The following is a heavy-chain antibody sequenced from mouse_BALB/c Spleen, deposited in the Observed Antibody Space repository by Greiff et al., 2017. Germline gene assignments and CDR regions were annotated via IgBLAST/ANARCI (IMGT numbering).Heavy chain of an antibody. V-gene: IGHV1-63*02. CDR1: GYTFTNYW. CDR2: IYPGGGYT. CDR3: ASSKLYAMDY. J-gene: IGHJ4*01. Sequence: VKVVESGAELVRPGTSVKISCKASGYTFTNYWLGWVKQRPGHGLEWIGDIYPGGGYTNYNEKFKGKATPTADTSSSTAYMQLSSLTSEDSAVYFCASSKLYAMDYWGQGTSVTVSS.